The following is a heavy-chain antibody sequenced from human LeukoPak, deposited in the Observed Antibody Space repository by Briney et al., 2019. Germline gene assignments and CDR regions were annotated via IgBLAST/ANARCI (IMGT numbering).Heavy chain of an antibody. D-gene: IGHD4-17*01. CDR3: ARPGMTTVTTDFQH. J-gene: IGHJ1*01. CDR1: GYTFTGYY. CDR2: INPNRGGA. Sequence: ASVKVSCKASGYTFTGYYMHWVRQAPGQGLEWMGWINPNRGGANYAQKFQGRVTMTRDTSISTAYMELSRLRSDDTAVYYCARPGMTTVTTDFQHWGQGTLVTVSS. V-gene: IGHV1-2*02.